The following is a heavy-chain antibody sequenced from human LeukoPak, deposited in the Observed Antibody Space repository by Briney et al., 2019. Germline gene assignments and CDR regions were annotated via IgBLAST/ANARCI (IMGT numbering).Heavy chain of an antibody. J-gene: IGHJ4*02. CDR1: GGSISSYY. D-gene: IGHD4-17*01. Sequence: SETLSLTCTVSGGSISSYYWSWIRQAPGKGLEWIGYIYYSGSTNYNPSLKSRVTISVDTSKNQFSLKLSSVTAADTAVYYCARHDYGDYGGDSGYFDYWGQGTLVTVSS. V-gene: IGHV4-59*08. CDR2: IYYSGST. CDR3: ARHDYGDYGGDSGYFDY.